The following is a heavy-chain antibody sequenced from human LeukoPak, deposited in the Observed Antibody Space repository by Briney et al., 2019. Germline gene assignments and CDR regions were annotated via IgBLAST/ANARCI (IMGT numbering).Heavy chain of an antibody. CDR1: GFTFSSYD. CDR3: ARARGIAALPDY. J-gene: IGHJ4*02. CDR2: IGTAGDT. V-gene: IGHV3-13*04. D-gene: IGHD6-13*01. Sequence: GGSLRLSCAASGFTFSSYDMHWVRQATGKGLEWVSAIGTAGDTYYPGSVKGRFTISRENAKNSLYLQMNSLRAGDTAVYYCARARGIAALPDYWGQGTLVTVSS.